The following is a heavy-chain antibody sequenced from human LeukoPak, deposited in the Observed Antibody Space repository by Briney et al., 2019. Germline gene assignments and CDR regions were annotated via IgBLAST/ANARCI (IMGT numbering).Heavy chain of an antibody. J-gene: IGHJ6*03. CDR1: GFTYSDYY. Sequence: GVSLRLLCAASGFTYSDYYMSWIRQAPGKGLEGISYVSSSGRTIFYAGSVKGPFTISRDNAKNSLYLQMNSLRDEDTAVYYCARDITGSNYNTNYYYYYMDVWGKGTTVTVSS. V-gene: IGHV3-11*04. D-gene: IGHD4-11*01. CDR2: VSSSGRTI. CDR3: ARDITGSNYNTNYYYYYMDV.